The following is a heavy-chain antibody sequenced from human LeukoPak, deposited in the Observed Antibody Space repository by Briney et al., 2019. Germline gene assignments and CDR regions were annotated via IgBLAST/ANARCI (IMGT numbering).Heavy chain of an antibody. J-gene: IGHJ6*02. Sequence: GGSLRLSCAASGFTFSNYWMSWVRQAPGKGLEWVANIKQDGGEKYYVDSLRGRFTISRDNAKNSVYLQMNSLRAEDTAVYFCARVNRGPYYYYYGMDVWGQGTTVTVSS. V-gene: IGHV3-7*05. CDR3: ARVNRGPYYYYYGMDV. CDR2: IKQDGGEK. CDR1: GFTFSNYW. D-gene: IGHD3-16*02.